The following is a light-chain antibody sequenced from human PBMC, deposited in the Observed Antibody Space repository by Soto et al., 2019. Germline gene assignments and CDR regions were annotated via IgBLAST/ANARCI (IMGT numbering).Light chain of an antibody. CDR2: AVS. V-gene: IGKV1-9*01. CDR3: QQPNSYPPFT. CDR1: QAITSY. Sequence: DIQLTQSPSFLSASVGDSVTITCRASQAITSYITWYQQQPGKAPKLLIYAVSTLQSGVPSRFSGRGFGTEFTLKISSLQPEDFATYYCQQPNSYPPFTVGPGTKVDV. J-gene: IGKJ3*01.